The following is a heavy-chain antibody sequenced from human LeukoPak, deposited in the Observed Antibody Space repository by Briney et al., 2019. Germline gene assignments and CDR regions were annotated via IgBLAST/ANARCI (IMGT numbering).Heavy chain of an antibody. Sequence: ASVKVSCKASGYTFTSYYMHWVRQAPGQGLEWMGWINPNSGGTNYAQKFQGRVTMTRDTSISTAYMELSRLRSDDTAVYYCARARRIAVAGSTQYFQHWGQGTLVTVSS. CDR3: ARARRIAVAGSTQYFQH. CDR2: INPNSGGT. V-gene: IGHV1-2*02. J-gene: IGHJ1*01. CDR1: GYTFTSYY. D-gene: IGHD6-19*01.